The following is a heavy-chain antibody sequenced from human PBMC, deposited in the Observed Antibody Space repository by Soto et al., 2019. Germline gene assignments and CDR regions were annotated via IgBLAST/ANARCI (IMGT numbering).Heavy chain of an antibody. CDR1: GDSSSSSSYY. CDR3: ARAYYGSIYYFDY. D-gene: IGHD3-10*01. Sequence: SETLSLTCTVSGDSSSSSSYYWGWIRQPPGKGLEWIGSIYYSGSTYYNPSLKSRVTISVDSSKNQFSLELTSVTAADTAVYYCARAYYGSIYYFDYWGQGTLVTVSS. J-gene: IGHJ4*02. V-gene: IGHV4-39*01. CDR2: IYYSGST.